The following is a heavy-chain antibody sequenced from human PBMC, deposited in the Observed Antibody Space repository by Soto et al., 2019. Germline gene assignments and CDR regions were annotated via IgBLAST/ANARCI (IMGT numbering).Heavy chain of an antibody. V-gene: IGHV4-30-4*01. Sequence: QVQLQESGPGLVKPSQTLSLTCTVSGGSISSGDYYWSWIRQPPGKGLEWIGYIYYSGSTYYNPSLKSPVTISVDTSKLQFSPKPGSVTAADKAVYYCASYGAAAGYFDYWGQGTLVTVSS. CDR1: GGSISSGDYY. J-gene: IGHJ4*02. CDR3: ASYGAAAGYFDY. CDR2: IYYSGST. D-gene: IGHD4-17*01.